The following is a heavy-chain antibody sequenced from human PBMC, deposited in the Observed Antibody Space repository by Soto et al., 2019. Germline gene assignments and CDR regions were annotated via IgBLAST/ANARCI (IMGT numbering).Heavy chain of an antibody. D-gene: IGHD4-4*01. CDR1: GFTFSSYS. Sequence: EVQLVESGGGLVKPGGSLRLSCAASGFTFSSYSMNWVRQAPGKGLEWVSSISSSSSYIYYADSVNGRFTISRDNAKNSLYLQMNSLRAEDTAVYYCARDEDFTVLFYYYGMDVWGQGTTVTVSS. J-gene: IGHJ6*02. CDR2: ISSSSSYI. CDR3: ARDEDFTVLFYYYGMDV. V-gene: IGHV3-21*01.